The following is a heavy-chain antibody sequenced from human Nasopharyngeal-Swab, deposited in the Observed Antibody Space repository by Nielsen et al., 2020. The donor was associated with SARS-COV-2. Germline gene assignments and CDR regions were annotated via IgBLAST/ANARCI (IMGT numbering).Heavy chain of an antibody. D-gene: IGHD2-2*01. J-gene: IGHJ5*02. CDR3: ARGFRRYQLLPGWFDP. V-gene: IGHV4-30-4*01. CDR2: IYYSGST. Sequence: PGKGLEWIGYIYYSGSTYYNPSLKSRVTISVDTSKNQFSLKLSSVTAAGTAVYYCARGFRRYQLLPGWFDPWGQGTLVTVSS.